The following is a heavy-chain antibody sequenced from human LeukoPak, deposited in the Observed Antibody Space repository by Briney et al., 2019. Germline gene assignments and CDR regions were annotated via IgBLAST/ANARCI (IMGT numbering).Heavy chain of an antibody. V-gene: IGHV3-11*04. D-gene: IGHD1-26*01. CDR2: ISTGGSTV. J-gene: IGHJ4*02. CDR3: ARDDRSYRIDY. CDR1: GFSFSDYY. Sequence: GGSLRLSCAASGFSFSDYYMSWIRQAPGKGLEWVSYISTGGSTVYYADSVKGRFTITRDNAKNSLYLQMNSLRAEDTAVYYCARDDRSYRIDYWGQGTLVTVSS.